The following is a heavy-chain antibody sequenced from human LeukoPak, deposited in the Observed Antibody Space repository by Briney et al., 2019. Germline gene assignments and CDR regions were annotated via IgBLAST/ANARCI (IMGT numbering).Heavy chain of an antibody. Sequence: SETLSLTCTVSGGSISSYSYCWIWIRQTPGKGLEWIGTIYYSGTTSYSPSLKSRVTISLDTSKNQFPLKVKSVTAADTAVYYGAKENGEYSVTATDWGQGSLVTVSS. CDR3: AKENGEYSVTATD. CDR2: IYYSGTT. CDR1: GGSISSYSYC. D-gene: IGHD2-21*02. V-gene: IGHV4-39*02. J-gene: IGHJ4*02.